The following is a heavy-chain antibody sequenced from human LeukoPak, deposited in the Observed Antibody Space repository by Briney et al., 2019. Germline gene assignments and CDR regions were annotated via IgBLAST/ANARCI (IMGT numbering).Heavy chain of an antibody. D-gene: IGHD2-2*02. CDR2: ISSPGGNT. J-gene: IGHJ1*01. CDR3: AKTRNGYTTEYLQH. CDR1: GFILSSFA. V-gene: IGHV3-23*01. Sequence: PGGSLRLSCTSSGFILSSFAMSWVRQPPGKGLEWVSSISSPGGNTYYADSVKGRSTISRDNSNNLVYLQMNSLRAEDTAVYYCAKTRNGYTTEYLQHWGQGTLVTVSS.